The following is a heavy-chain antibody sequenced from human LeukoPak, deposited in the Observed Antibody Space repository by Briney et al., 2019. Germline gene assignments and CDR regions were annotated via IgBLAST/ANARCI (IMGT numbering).Heavy chain of an antibody. J-gene: IGHJ4*02. CDR3: AKDPTRVVPAAENFDY. CDR1: GFTFSSYA. D-gene: IGHD2-2*01. V-gene: IGHV3-23*01. Sequence: GGSLRLSCAASGFTFSSYAVSWVRQAPGKGLEWVSAISGSGGSTYYADSVKGRFTISRDNSKNTLYLQMNSLRAEDTAVYYCAKDPTRVVPAAENFDYWGQGTLVTVSS. CDR2: ISGSGGST.